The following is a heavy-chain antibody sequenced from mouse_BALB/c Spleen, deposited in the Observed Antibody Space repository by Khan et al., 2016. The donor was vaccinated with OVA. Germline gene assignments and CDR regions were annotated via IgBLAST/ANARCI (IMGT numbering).Heavy chain of an antibody. Sequence: QVQLKQSGTELARPGASVKMSCKASGYTFTSYTIHWIKKRPGQGLEWIGYINPSNGYTNYNQKFKDNATLTTDKSSTTAYLQLSSLTSDDSAVYNCVRDGAYHRNDGWFAYWGQGTLVTVSA. D-gene: IGHD2-14*01. CDR1: GYTFTSYT. J-gene: IGHJ3*01. V-gene: IGHV1-4*01. CDR2: INPSNGYT. CDR3: VRDGAYHRNDGWFAY.